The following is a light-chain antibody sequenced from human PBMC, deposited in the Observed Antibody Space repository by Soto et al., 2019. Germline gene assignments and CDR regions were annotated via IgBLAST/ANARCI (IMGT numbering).Light chain of an antibody. CDR2: AAS. J-gene: IGKJ1*01. CDR3: QRYNSAPKT. CDR1: QGISNY. V-gene: IGKV1-27*01. Sequence: DIQMTQSPSSLSASVGDRVTITCRASQGISNYLAWYQQKPGEVPKLLIYAASTLHSGGPSRFSGSGSGTDFALTISSLQPEDIATYYCQRYNSAPKTFGRGTRVDIK.